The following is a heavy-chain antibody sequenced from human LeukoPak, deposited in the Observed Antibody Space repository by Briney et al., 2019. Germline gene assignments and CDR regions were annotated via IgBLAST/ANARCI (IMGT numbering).Heavy chain of an antibody. CDR3: ARGLRAAVYVWGSYRDPGGPWFDP. V-gene: IGHV3-23*01. CDR2: ISGSGGNT. Sequence: GGSLRLSCAASGFTFSSYAMSWVRQAPGKGLEWVSAISGSGGNTYYADSVKGRFTISRDNSKNTLYLQMNSLRAEDTAVYYCARGLRAAVYVWGSYRDPGGPWFDPWGQGTLVTVSS. J-gene: IGHJ5*02. CDR1: GFTFSSYA. D-gene: IGHD3-16*02.